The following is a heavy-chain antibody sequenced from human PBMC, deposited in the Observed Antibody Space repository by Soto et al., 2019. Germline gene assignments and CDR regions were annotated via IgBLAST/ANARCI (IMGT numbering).Heavy chain of an antibody. V-gene: IGHV1-69*01. J-gene: IGHJ3*02. Sequence: QVQLVQSGAEVKKPGSSVKVSCKASGGTFSSYAISWVRQAPGQGLEWMGGIIPIFGTANYAQKFQGEVTINADESTRTGYMELSSLRSEDTAVYYCARERGYDYVWGSYRPLDAFDIWGQGTMVTVSS. CDR3: ARERGYDYVWGSYRPLDAFDI. CDR2: IIPIFGTA. D-gene: IGHD3-16*02. CDR1: GGTFSSYA.